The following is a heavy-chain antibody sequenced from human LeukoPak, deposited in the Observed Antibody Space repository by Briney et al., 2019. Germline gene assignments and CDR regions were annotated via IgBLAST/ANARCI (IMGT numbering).Heavy chain of an antibody. Sequence: SETLSLTCSVSSGFISSYYWAWIRQSPGKGLEWIGYIYYTGSTSYNPSLQSRVTISVDTSKNQFSLRLNSVTAADTAVYYCARLHHDYGSGTYGGAYNYYMDVWGKGTTVTVSS. D-gene: IGHD3-10*01. V-gene: IGHV4-59*01. CDR1: SGFISSYY. J-gene: IGHJ6*03. CDR3: ARLHHDYGSGTYGGAYNYYMDV. CDR2: IYYTGST.